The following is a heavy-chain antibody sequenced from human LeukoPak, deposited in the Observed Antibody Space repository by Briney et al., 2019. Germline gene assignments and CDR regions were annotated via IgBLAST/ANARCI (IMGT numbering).Heavy chain of an antibody. J-gene: IGHJ3*02. CDR2: ISSSGST. CDR1: GDSISSGDYY. CDR3: ARGPYTYDSSGAFDI. Sequence: SETLSLTCTVSGDSISSGDYYWSWIRQPAGKGLEWIGRISSSGSTNYNPSLKSRVTISVDTSKNQFSLKLSSVTAADTAVYFCARGPYTYDSSGAFDIWGQGTMVTVSS. V-gene: IGHV4-61*02. D-gene: IGHD3-22*01.